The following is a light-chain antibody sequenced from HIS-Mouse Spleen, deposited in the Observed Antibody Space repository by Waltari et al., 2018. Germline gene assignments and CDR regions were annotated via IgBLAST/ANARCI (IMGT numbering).Light chain of an antibody. CDR2: GAS. CDR1: QSVSSSY. CDR3: QQYGSSPPYT. Sequence: EIVLTQSPGTLSLSPGERATLSCSASQSVSSSYLAWYQQKPGQAPRLLIYGASSRATGIPDRFSGRGSGTDFTLPISRLEPEDFAVYYCQQYGSSPPYTFGQGTKLEIK. J-gene: IGKJ2*01. V-gene: IGKV3-20*01.